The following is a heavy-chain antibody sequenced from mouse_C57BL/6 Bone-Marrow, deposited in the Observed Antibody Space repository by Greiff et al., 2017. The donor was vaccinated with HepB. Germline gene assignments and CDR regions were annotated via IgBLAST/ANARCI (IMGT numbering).Heavy chain of an antibody. V-gene: IGHV1-50*01. CDR3: ARSYYYGSSYNYAMDY. D-gene: IGHD1-1*01. CDR2: IDPSDSYT. CDR1: GYTFTSYW. Sequence: QVQLQQPGAELVKPGASVKLSCKASGYTFTSYWMQWVKQRPGQGLEWIGEIDPSDSYTNYNQKFKGKATLTVDKSSSTAYMQLKSLTSEDSAVYYCARSYYYGSSYNYAMDYWGQGTSVTVSS. J-gene: IGHJ4*01.